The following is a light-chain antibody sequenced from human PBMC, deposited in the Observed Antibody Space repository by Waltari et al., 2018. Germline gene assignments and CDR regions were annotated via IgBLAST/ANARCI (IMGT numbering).Light chain of an antibody. CDR2: EVY. CDR1: SSNIGSYHL. J-gene: IGLJ3*02. Sequence: QSALIQPASVSGSPGQSITIPCTGTSSNIGSYHLVSWYQHYPGKAPKGMIYEVYKRPSGVSNRFSGSKSGNTASLTISGLQAEDETDYYCCSYAGSNSWVFGGGTKVTVL. CDR3: CSYAGSNSWV. V-gene: IGLV2-23*02.